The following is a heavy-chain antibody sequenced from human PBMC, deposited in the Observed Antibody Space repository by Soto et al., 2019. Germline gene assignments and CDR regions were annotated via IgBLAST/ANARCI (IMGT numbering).Heavy chain of an antibody. Sequence: KTSETLSLTCAVSGGSISSGGYSWSWIRQPPGKGLEWIGYIYHSGSTYYNPSLKSRVTISVDTSKNQFSLKLTSVTAADTAVYYCARDKITGLFDYWGQGTLVTVSS. CDR1: GGSISSGGYS. V-gene: IGHV4-30-2*01. CDR3: ARDKITGLFDY. CDR2: IYHSGST. J-gene: IGHJ4*02. D-gene: IGHD2-8*02.